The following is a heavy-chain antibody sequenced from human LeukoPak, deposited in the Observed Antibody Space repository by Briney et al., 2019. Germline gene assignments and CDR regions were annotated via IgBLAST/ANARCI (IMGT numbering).Heavy chain of an antibody. CDR3: ARVHCGGDCYSERGWFNP. CDR2: IYTSGST. Sequence: PSETLSLTCTVSGGSISSGSYYWSWIRQPAGKGLEWIGRIYTSGSTNYNPSLKSRVTISVDTSKNQFYLKLSSVSAADTAVYYCARVHCGGDCYSERGWFNPWGQGTLVTVSS. V-gene: IGHV4-61*02. CDR1: GGSISSGSYY. J-gene: IGHJ5*02. D-gene: IGHD2-21*02.